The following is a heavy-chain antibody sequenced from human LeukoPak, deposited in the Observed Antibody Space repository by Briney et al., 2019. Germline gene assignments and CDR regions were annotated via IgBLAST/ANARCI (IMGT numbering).Heavy chain of an antibody. V-gene: IGHV3-20*04. J-gene: IGHJ4*02. CDR1: GFTFDDYG. CDR3: ARVAYSAYDYPTLLPPFDY. Sequence: GGSLRLSCAASGFTFDDYGMSWVRHAPGKGLEWGSGINWNDGSTAYADSVKGRFTISRDNAKNSLSLQMNSLRAEDTALYYCARVAYSAYDYPTLLPPFDYWGQGTLVTVSS. CDR2: INWNDGST. D-gene: IGHD5-12*01.